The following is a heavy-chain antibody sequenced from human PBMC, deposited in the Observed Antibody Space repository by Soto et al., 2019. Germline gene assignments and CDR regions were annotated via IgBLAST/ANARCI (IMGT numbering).Heavy chain of an antibody. CDR1: GFSVGSNY. Sequence: EVQLVETAGGLIQPGGSLRLSCAASGFSVGSNYMTWVRQSPGKGLEWVSLIYSNGDTDYADSVKGRFSISRDNFKNTLYLQMNNLRAEDTAVYHCARKSDSSPVPEADGVWGRGTLVTVSS. CDR3: ARKSDSSPVPEADGV. J-gene: IGHJ4*02. V-gene: IGHV3-53*02. D-gene: IGHD2-8*01. CDR2: IYSNGDT.